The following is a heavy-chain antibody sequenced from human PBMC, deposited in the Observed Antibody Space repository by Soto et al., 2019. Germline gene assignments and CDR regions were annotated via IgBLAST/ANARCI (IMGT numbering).Heavy chain of an antibody. Sequence: QITLKESGPTLVVPTQTLTLTCTFSGFSLTTRQVGVGWIRQPPGQALEWLAVIYWDNDKRYCPSLERRLTITKDTSKNQVVLTMTNMDPMDTATYYCAHLMITYGGVIADDAFAVWGQGTMVTVSS. J-gene: IGHJ3*01. CDR3: AHLMITYGGVIADDAFAV. CDR2: IYWDNDK. V-gene: IGHV2-5*02. CDR1: GFSLTTRQVG. D-gene: IGHD3-16*02.